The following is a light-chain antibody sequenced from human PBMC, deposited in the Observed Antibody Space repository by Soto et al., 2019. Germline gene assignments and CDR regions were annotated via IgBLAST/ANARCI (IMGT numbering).Light chain of an antibody. V-gene: IGLV2-14*03. Sequence: QSVLTQPASVSGSPGQSINISCTGTSSDVGGYNYVSWYQHHPGKATKLIIYDVSNRPSGVSNPFSGSKSGNTASLTTFGLQPEDEADYYCSSYTTSNTRQIVFGTGTKVTVL. CDR3: SSYTTSNTRQIV. J-gene: IGLJ1*01. CDR1: SSDVGGYNY. CDR2: DVS.